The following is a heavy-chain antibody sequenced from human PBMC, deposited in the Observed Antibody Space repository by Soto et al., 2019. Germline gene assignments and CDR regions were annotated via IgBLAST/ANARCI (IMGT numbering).Heavy chain of an antibody. D-gene: IGHD5-18*01. CDR2: INHSGST. CDR3: ANGGAVDTAMAQRGGDY. Sequence: SETLSLTCAVYGGSFSGYYWSWIRQPPGKGLGWIGEINHSGSTNYNPSLKSRVTISVDTSKNQFSLKLSSVTAADTAVYYCANGGAVDTAMAQRGGDYWGQGTLVTVSS. V-gene: IGHV4-34*01. J-gene: IGHJ4*02. CDR1: GGSFSGYY.